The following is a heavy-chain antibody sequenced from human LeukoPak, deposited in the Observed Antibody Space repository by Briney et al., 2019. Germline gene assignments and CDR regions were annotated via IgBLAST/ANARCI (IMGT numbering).Heavy chain of an antibody. CDR2: IWYDGSNK. CDR3: AKVTDSSGYYPSDY. CDR1: GFTFSSYA. V-gene: IGHV3-33*06. J-gene: IGHJ4*02. D-gene: IGHD3-22*01. Sequence: GGSLRLSCAASGFTFSSYAMHWVRRAPGKGLEWVAVIWYDGSNKYYADSVKGRSTISRDNSKNTVYLQMNNLTAEDTAVYYCAKVTDSSGYYPSDYWGQGTLVTVSS.